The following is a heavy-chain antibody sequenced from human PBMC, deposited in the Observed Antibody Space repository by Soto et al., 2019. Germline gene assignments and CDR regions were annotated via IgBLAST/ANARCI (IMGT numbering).Heavy chain of an antibody. Sequence: GGSLRLSCAASGFTFSSYAMHWVRQAPGKGLEWVAVISYDGSNKYYADSVKGRFTISRDNSKNTLYLQMNSLRAEDTAVYYCARAETTVTTLVSYWGQGNLVTVSS. CDR1: GFTFSSYA. D-gene: IGHD4-17*01. J-gene: IGHJ4*02. CDR2: ISYDGSNK. V-gene: IGHV3-30-3*01. CDR3: ARAETTVTTLVSY.